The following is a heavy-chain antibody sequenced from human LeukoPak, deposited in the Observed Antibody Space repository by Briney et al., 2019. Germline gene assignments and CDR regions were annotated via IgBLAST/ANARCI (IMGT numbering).Heavy chain of an antibody. V-gene: IGHV3-74*01. D-gene: IGHD1-7*01. J-gene: IGHJ4*02. CDR2: INSDGSST. CDR3: ARGNLNSGFDY. Sequence: PGGSLRLSCAASGFTFSSYWMHWVRQAPGKGLVWVSRINSDGSSTSYADSVKGRFTISRDNAKNTLYLQMNSLRAEDTAVYYCARGNLNSGFDYWGQGTLVTVSS. CDR1: GFTFSSYW.